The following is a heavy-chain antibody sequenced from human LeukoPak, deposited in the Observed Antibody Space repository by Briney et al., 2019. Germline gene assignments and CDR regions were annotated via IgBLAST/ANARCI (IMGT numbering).Heavy chain of an antibody. D-gene: IGHD4/OR15-4a*01. CDR3: ARDRLPNDAFDI. CDR2: INSDGSGT. Sequence: GGSLRLSCAASGFXFNSYWIHWVRQAPGKGLVWVSRINSDGSGTSDADFVKGRFTISRDNSKNTLYLQMNSLRAEDTAMYYCARDRLPNDAFDIWGQGTMVTVSS. CDR1: GFXFNSYW. J-gene: IGHJ3*02. V-gene: IGHV3-74*01.